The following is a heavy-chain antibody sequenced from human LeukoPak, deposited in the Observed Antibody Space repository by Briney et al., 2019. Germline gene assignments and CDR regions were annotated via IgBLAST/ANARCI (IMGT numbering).Heavy chain of an antibody. CDR1: GFTFSSYW. J-gene: IGHJ4*02. CDR2: IKQDGSEK. CDR3: ARDLYRIVVIPHYFDY. D-gene: IGHD3-22*01. Sequence: SGGSLRLSCAVSGFTFSSYWMSWVRQAPGKGLEWVANIKQDGSEKYYVDSVKGRFTISRDNAKNSLYLQMNSLRAEDTAVYYCARDLYRIVVIPHYFDYWGQGTLVTVSS. V-gene: IGHV3-7*01.